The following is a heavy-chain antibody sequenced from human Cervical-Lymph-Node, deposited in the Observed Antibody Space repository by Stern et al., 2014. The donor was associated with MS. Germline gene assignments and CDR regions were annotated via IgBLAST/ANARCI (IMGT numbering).Heavy chain of an antibody. CDR3: ARQRGSGWFDP. CDR1: GYSFTNDW. D-gene: IGHD3-10*01. CDR2: IYPGDSDT. J-gene: IGHJ5*02. V-gene: IGHV5-51*01. Sequence: EVHLVESGAEVKKPGESLKISCKGSGYSFTNDWIGWVRQMPGKGLEWMGIIYPGDSDTIYSPSFQGQVTISVDKSITTAYLQWSSLKASDSAIYYCARQRGSGWFDPWGQGTLVTVSS.